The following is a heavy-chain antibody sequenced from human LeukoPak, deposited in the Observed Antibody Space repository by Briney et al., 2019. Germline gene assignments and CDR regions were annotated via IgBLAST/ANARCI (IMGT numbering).Heavy chain of an antibody. D-gene: IGHD5-12*01. Sequence: GGSLRLSCAASGFTFSGSAMHWVRRASGKGLEWVGRIRSKANSYATAYAASVKGRFTISRDDSKNTAYLQMNSLKTEDTAVYYCTRIRDIVATIPAFDIWGQGTMVTVSS. CDR3: TRIRDIVATIPAFDI. CDR1: GFTFSGSA. CDR2: IRSKANSYAT. J-gene: IGHJ3*02. V-gene: IGHV3-73*01.